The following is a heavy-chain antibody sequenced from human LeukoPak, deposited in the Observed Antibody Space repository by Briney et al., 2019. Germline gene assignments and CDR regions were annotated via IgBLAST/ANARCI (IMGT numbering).Heavy chain of an antibody. D-gene: IGHD2-2*01. CDR2: TYPGDSDT. J-gene: IGHJ5*02. V-gene: IGHV5-51*01. CDR3: ARLQEDIVVVPAAIPYNWFDP. Sequence: PGESLKISCQGSGYIFAAYWIGWVRQLPGKGLEWMGSTYPGDSDTRYSPSFQGQVTISVDRSINTAYLQWNSLKASDTAIYYCARLQEDIVVVPAAIPYNWFDPWGRGSLVTVSS. CDR1: GYIFAAYW.